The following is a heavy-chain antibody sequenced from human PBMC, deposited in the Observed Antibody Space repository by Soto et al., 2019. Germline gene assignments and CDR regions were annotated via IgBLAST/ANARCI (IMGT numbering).Heavy chain of an antibody. CDR2: ISKDGNDQ. Sequence: QVQLVESGGGVVQPGTSLRLSCAASGFTFSTYAMHWVRQAPGKGLEWVAMISKDGNDQYYADSVKGRFTVSRDNYKNTVSLQMHSLRPEDTAFYYCAKDRWEFTRYFDAWGQGNLVTVSS. J-gene: IGHJ4*02. V-gene: IGHV3-30*18. CDR3: AKDRWEFTRYFDA. CDR1: GFTFSTYA. D-gene: IGHD1-26*01.